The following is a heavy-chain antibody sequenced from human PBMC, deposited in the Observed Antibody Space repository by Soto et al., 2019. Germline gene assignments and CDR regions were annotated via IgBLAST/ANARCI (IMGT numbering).Heavy chain of an antibody. J-gene: IGHJ4*02. Sequence: PGGSLRLSCAASGFTFNRYWMSWVRQAPGKGLEWVANIKKGGSEQYYVDSVKGRFTVSRDNAKNSLTLQMSGLRAEDTAVYYCARGSTSWYFDFWGQGTLVTVSS. CDR2: IKKGGSEQ. D-gene: IGHD2-2*01. CDR1: GFTFNRYW. V-gene: IGHV3-7*01. CDR3: ARGSTSWYFDF.